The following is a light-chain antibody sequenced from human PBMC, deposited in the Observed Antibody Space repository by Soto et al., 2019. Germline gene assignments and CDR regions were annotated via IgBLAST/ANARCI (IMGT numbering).Light chain of an antibody. CDR2: DVS. Sequence: QSALTQPASVSGSPGQSIAISCTGTSSDVGGYNYVSWYQQHTGKAPKLMIYDVSNRPSGVSNRFSGSTSGNTASLTISGLQAEDEADYYCSSYTSSSTYVFGTGTKLTVL. J-gene: IGLJ1*01. V-gene: IGLV2-14*01. CDR3: SSYTSSSTYV. CDR1: SSDVGGYNY.